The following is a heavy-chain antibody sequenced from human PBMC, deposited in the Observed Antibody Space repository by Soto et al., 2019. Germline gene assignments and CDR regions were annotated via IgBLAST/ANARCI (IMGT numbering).Heavy chain of an antibody. CDR3: ARHNIVATICHYFDY. Sequence: SETLSLTCTVSGGSISSYYWSWIRQPPGKGLEWIGYIYYSGSTNYNPSLKSRVTISVDTSKNQFSLKLSSVTAADTAVYYCARHNIVATICHYFDYWGQGTLVTVSS. V-gene: IGHV4-59*01. CDR2: IYYSGST. D-gene: IGHD5-12*01. J-gene: IGHJ4*02. CDR1: GGSISSYY.